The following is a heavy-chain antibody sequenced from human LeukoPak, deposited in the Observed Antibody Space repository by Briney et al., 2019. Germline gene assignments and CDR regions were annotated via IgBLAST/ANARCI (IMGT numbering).Heavy chain of an antibody. CDR2: ISYDGSNK. Sequence: GGSLRLSSAASGFTFSSYAMHWVRQAPGKGLEWVAVISYDGSNKYYADSVKGRFTISRDNSKNTLYLQMNSLRAEDTAVYYCARGRIVVVAVDAFDIWGQGTMVTVSS. J-gene: IGHJ3*02. CDR1: GFTFSSYA. CDR3: ARGRIVVVAVDAFDI. V-gene: IGHV3-30*04. D-gene: IGHD2-15*01.